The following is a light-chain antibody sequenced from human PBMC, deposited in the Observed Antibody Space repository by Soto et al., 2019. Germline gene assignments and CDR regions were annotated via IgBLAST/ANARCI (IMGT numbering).Light chain of an antibody. J-gene: IGKJ1*01. CDR1: QSVSSF. CDR3: QQRSSWPRT. V-gene: IGKV3-11*01. CDR2: DAS. Sequence: EIVLRQSPATLSLSTGERATLSCRASQSVSSFLAWYQQKPGQAPRLLIYDASNRATGIPARFSGSGSGTDFTLTISSLEPEDFALYYCQQRSSWPRTFGQGTKVDIK.